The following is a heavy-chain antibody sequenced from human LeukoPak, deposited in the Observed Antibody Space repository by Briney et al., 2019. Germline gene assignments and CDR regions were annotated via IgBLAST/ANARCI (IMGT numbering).Heavy chain of an antibody. CDR3: ARVGFGNTPHPIDY. CDR2: IYYTGST. CDR1: GGSISSYY. V-gene: IGHV4-59*01. Sequence: SETLSLTCTVSGGSISSYYWSWIRQPPGKGLEWIGYIYYTGSTNYNPSLKSRVTISVDTSKNQFSLELSSVTAADTAVYYCARVGFGNTPHPIDYWGQGTLVTVSS. J-gene: IGHJ4*02. D-gene: IGHD4-23*01.